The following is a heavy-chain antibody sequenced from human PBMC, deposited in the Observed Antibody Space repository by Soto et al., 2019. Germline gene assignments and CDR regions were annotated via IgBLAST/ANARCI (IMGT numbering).Heavy chain of an antibody. CDR1: GFTFRSYE. Sequence: GGPLRLSCAGTGFTFRSYEMNWVRQAPGKGLEWLSYISSSGSTRNYADSLKGRFTISRDNARNSLYLQMNSLRAEDTAVYYCAVTTYYDNSGPYYFDYWGQGILVTVS. CDR2: ISSSGSTR. D-gene: IGHD3-22*01. CDR3: AVTTYYDNSGPYYFDY. J-gene: IGHJ4*02. V-gene: IGHV3-48*03.